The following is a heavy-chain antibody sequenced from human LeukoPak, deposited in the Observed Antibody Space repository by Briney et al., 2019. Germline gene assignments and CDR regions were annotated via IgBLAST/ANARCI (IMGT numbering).Heavy chain of an antibody. CDR2: IYYSGST. V-gene: IGHV4-39*07. D-gene: IGHD1-14*01. Sequence: PSETLSLTCTVSGGSIRFSSYYWGWIRQPPGKGLEWIGSIYYSGSTYYNSSLKSRVTISVDTSKNQFSLKLSSLTAADTAVYYCARAFTGGPDGSFDPWGQGTLVTVSS. J-gene: IGHJ5*02. CDR1: GGSIRFSSYY. CDR3: ARAFTGGPDGSFDP.